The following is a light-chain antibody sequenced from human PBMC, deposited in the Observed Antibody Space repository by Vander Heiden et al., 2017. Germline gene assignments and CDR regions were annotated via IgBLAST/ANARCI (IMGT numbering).Light chain of an antibody. CDR3: QQFNSYPLT. CDR2: DSS. J-gene: IGKJ4*01. Sequence: AIQLTQSPSSLSASVGDRVNITCRASQGISSALAWYQQKPGKAPKLLFYDSSSLEGGVPSMFSSGASRTYFTLTISSLQPEYFATYYCQQFNSYPLTFGGGTKVEIK. CDR1: QGISSA. V-gene: IGKV1-13*02.